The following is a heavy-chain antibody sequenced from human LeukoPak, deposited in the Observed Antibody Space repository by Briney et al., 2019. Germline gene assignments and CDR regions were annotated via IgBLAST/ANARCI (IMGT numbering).Heavy chain of an antibody. CDR2: TSSSSSYI. V-gene: IGHV3-21*01. D-gene: IGHD1-26*01. Sequence: PGGSLRLSCAASGFTFSSYSMNWVRQAPGKGLEWVSSTSSSSSYIYYADSVKGRFTISRDNAKKSLHLQMNSLRAEDTAVYYCARGEIGVYSGSYYHFDHWGQGTLVTVSS. J-gene: IGHJ4*02. CDR1: GFTFSSYS. CDR3: ARGEIGVYSGSYYHFDH.